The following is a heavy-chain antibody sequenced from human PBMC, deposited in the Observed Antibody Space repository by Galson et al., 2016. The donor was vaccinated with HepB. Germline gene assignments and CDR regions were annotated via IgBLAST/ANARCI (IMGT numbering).Heavy chain of an antibody. V-gene: IGHV4-59*01. CDR1: GDSISSYY. Sequence: SETLSLTCTVSGDSISSYYCNWVRQAPGKGLEWIGYIHTSWSTKHSPSLKSRVTISLDTSKNQFSLNLSSVTAADTAVYYCVTGRGWLPDYWGQGTLVTVSS. J-gene: IGHJ4*02. CDR2: IHTSWST. CDR3: VTGRGWLPDY. D-gene: IGHD3-10*01.